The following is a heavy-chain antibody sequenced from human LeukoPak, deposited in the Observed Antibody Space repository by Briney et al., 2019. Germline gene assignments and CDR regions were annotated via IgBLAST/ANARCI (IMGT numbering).Heavy chain of an antibody. CDR1: GFTFSSYE. V-gene: IGHV3-48*03. CDR2: ISSSGSTM. J-gene: IGHJ1*01. Sequence: GGSLRLSCAASGFTFSSYEMNWVRQAPGKGLEWVSYISSSGSTMYYADSVKGRFTISRDNAKNSLYLQMNSLRAEDTAVYYCARVGGSYGFLSQKPRYFQHWGQGTLVTVSS. D-gene: IGHD1-26*01. CDR3: ARVGGSYGFLSQKPRYFQH.